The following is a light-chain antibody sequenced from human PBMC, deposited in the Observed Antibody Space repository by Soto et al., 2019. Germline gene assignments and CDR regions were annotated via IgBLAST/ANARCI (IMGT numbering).Light chain of an antibody. CDR1: SSNIGADYD. CDR3: QSYDSSLSGVV. CDR2: GNT. V-gene: IGLV1-40*01. J-gene: IGLJ2*01. Sequence: QSVLTQPPSVSGAPGQRVTISCTGSSSNIGADYDVHWYQQRPGTAPKPLIYGNTNRPSGVPDRISGSKSGTSASLAITGLQAEDEADYYCQSYDSSLSGVVFGGGTKVTVL.